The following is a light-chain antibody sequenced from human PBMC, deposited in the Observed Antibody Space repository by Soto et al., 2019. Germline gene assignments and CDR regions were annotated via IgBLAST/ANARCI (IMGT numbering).Light chain of an antibody. CDR2: GAS. V-gene: IGKV3-15*01. Sequence: EIVMTQSPATLFVSPGERATLSCRASQSVSSNLAWYQQKPGQAPRLLIYGASTRATGIPARFSGSGSGTEFTLTISSLQSEDFAVYYCQQYNNWHGTFGQGTKVEIK. CDR3: QQYNNWHGT. CDR1: QSVSSN. J-gene: IGKJ1*01.